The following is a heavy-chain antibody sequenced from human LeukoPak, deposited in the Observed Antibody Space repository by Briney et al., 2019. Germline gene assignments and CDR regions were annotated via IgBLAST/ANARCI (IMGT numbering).Heavy chain of an antibody. J-gene: IGHJ4*02. CDR2: IRSKPYGGTT. Sequence: PGGSLRLSCAASGFTFSGSAMHWVRQASGKGLEWVGFIRSKPYGGTTEYAASVKGRFTISRDDSKSIAYLQMNSLKTEDTAVYYCTRGKGDQGWYWGQGTLVTVSS. D-gene: IGHD2-15*01. V-gene: IGHV3-49*04. CDR1: GFTFSGSA. CDR3: TRGKGDQGWY.